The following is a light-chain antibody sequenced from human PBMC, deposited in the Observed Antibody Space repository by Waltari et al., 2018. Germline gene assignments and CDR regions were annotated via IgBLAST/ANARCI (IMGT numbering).Light chain of an antibody. CDR3: SSYISSSTLEL. CDR1: TSAVGGYNY. Sequence: QSALTQPASVSGSPGQSLTISCPGTTSAVGGYNYVSWYQQHPGKAPKRMIYEVSNRPSGVSNRFSGSKSGNTASLTISGLQAEDEADYYCSSYISSSTLELFGGGTSLTVL. CDR2: EVS. J-gene: IGLJ2*01. V-gene: IGLV2-14*01.